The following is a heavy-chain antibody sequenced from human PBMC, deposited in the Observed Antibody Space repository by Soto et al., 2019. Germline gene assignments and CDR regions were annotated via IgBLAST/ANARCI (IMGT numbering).Heavy chain of an antibody. D-gene: IGHD2-15*01. V-gene: IGHV3-23*01. Sequence: GGSLRLSCAASGFTFSSYAMSWVRQAPGKGLEWVSGISSNGGSTHYADSVKGRFTISRDNSKNTLYLQMNSLRAEDTAVYYCAKRGFCSGGSCRYYYYYMDVWGKGTTVTVSS. CDR3: AKRGFCSGGSCRYYYYYMDV. CDR1: GFTFSSYA. CDR2: ISSNGGST. J-gene: IGHJ6*03.